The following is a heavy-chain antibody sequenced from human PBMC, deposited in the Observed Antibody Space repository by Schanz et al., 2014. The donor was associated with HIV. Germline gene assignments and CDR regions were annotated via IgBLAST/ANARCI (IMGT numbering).Heavy chain of an antibody. CDR1: GFTFSNHA. J-gene: IGHJ6*02. V-gene: IGHV3-30*04. Sequence: QVQLVESGGGVVQPGRSLRLSCAASGFTFSNHAMHWVRQAPGMGLEWVSFTSSDGTTYYADSVKGRFTISRDNSKKTLYLQMNSLRAEDTAVYYCARDWRPNYDFWSGSIGVIGMDVWGQGTTVTVSS. CDR2: TSSDGTT. CDR3: ARDWRPNYDFWSGSIGVIGMDV. D-gene: IGHD3-3*01.